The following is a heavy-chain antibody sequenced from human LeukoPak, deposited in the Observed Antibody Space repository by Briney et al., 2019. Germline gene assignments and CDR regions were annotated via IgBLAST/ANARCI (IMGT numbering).Heavy chain of an antibody. CDR3: ARRVVVAGNWFDP. V-gene: IGHV4-59*01. CDR1: GGSISSYY. D-gene: IGHD2-15*01. CDR2: IYYSGST. J-gene: IGHJ5*02. Sequence: SETLSLTCTVSGGSISSYYWSWIRQPPGKGLEWIGYIYYSGSTNYNPSLKSRVTISVDTSKNQFSLKLSSVTAADTAVYYCARRVVVAGNWFDPWGQGTLVTVSS.